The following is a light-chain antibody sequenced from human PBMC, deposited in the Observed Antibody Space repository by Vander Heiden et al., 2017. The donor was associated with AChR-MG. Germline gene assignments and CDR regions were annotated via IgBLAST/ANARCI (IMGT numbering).Light chain of an antibody. CDR1: QSVSRTY. J-gene: IGKJ1*01. CDR2: GAS. V-gene: IGKV3-20*01. CDR3: QQNGSSPTWT. Sequence: EIVLTQSPGTLSLSPGERATLSCRASQSVSRTYLAWYKQKPGQAPRLLIYGASSRATGIPDRFSGSGYGTDFTLTISRREPEDFAVYYCQQNGSSPTWTFGQGTKVEIK.